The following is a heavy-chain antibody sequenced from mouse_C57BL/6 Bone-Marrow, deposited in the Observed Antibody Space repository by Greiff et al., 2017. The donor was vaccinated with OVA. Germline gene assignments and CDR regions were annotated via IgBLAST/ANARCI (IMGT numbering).Heavy chain of an antibody. V-gene: IGHV14-4*01. J-gene: IGHJ3*01. Sequence: EVQLQQSGAELVRPGASVKLSCTASGFNITDDYMHWVKQRPEQGLEWIGWIDPENGDTEYASKFQGKATITADTSSNTAYLQLSSLTSEDTAVYCGTHSCDGAWFAYWGQGTLVTVSA. CDR3: THSCDGAWFAY. CDR1: GFNITDDY. D-gene: IGHD3-1*01. CDR2: IDPENGDT.